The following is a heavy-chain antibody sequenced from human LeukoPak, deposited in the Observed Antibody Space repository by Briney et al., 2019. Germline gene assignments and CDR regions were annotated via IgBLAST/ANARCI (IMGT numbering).Heavy chain of an antibody. V-gene: IGHV3-23*01. CDR3: AKDPIYGDYVDY. J-gene: IGHJ4*02. D-gene: IGHD4-17*01. CDR1: GFTFSSYA. Sequence: GGSLRLFCAASGFTFSSYAMSWVRQAPGKGLEWVSAISGSGGSTYYADSVKGRFTISRDNSKNTLYLQMNSLRAEDTAVYYCAKDPIYGDYVDYWGQGTLVTVSS. CDR2: ISGSGGST.